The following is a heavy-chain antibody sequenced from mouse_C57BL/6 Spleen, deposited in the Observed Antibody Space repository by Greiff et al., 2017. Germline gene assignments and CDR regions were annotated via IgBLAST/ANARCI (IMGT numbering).Heavy chain of an antibody. CDR2: IDPSDSYT. CDR3: ARQGRMYDYDDY. D-gene: IGHD2-4*01. J-gene: IGHJ2*01. CDR1: GYTFTSYW. Sequence: QVQLQQPGAELVKPGASVKLSCKASGYTFTSYWMQWVKQRPGQGLEWIGEIDPSDSYTNYNQKFKGKATLTVDTSSSTAYMQLSSLTSEDSAVYYCARQGRMYDYDDYWGQGTTLTVPS. V-gene: IGHV1-50*01.